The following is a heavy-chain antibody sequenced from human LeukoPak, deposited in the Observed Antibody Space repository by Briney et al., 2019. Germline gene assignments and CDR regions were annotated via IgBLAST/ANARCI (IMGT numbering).Heavy chain of an antibody. J-gene: IGHJ4*02. V-gene: IGHV4-39*01. D-gene: IGHD3-16*01. Sequence: SETLSLTCTVSGGSISSSSYYWGWIRQPPGKGLEWIGSIYYSGSTYYNPSLKSRVTISVDTSKNQFSLKLSSVTAADTAVYYCARGRWGGYWGQGTLVTVSS. CDR1: GGSISSSSYY. CDR2: IYYSGST. CDR3: ARGRWGGY.